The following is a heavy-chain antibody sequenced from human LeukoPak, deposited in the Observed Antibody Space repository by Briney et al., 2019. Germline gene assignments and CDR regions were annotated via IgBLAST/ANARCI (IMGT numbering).Heavy chain of an antibody. Sequence: GGSLRLSCAASGFSFSNYWMTWVRQTPGKGLEWVATINPDGSDQDYVDFVKGRFTISRDNAKNSLYLQMNSLRAEDTAVYYCVAAFDYWGQGTLVTVSS. CDR3: VAAFDY. D-gene: IGHD6-13*01. J-gene: IGHJ4*02. CDR2: INPDGSDQ. CDR1: GFSFSNYW. V-gene: IGHV3-7*02.